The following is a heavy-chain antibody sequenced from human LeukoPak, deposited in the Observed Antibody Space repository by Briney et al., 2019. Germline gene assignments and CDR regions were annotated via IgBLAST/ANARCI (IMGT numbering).Heavy chain of an antibody. V-gene: IGHV3-30-3*01. CDR3: ANHRALTPYYYYGLDV. CDR2: ISYDGSNK. J-gene: IGHJ6*02. Sequence: GGSLRLSCAASGFTFSSYAMHWVRQAPGKGLEWVAVISYDGSNKFYASSVKGRFTISRDNSKNTLYLQMNSLRAEDTAVYYCANHRALTPYYYYGLDVWGQGTTVTVSS. D-gene: IGHD1-14*01. CDR1: GFTFSSYA.